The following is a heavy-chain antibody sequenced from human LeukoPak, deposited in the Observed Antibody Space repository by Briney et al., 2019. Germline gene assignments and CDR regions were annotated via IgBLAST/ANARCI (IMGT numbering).Heavy chain of an antibody. CDR1: GGSISSGGYY. CDR2: IYYSGST. D-gene: IGHD1-26*01. J-gene: IGHJ4*02. Sequence: SETLSLTCTVSGGSISSGGYYWSWIRQHPGKGLEWIGYIYYSGSTYYNPSLKSRVTISVDTSKNQFSLKLSSVTAADSAVYYCAREAVGATLNRIDYWGQGTLVTVSS. CDR3: AREAVGATLNRIDY. V-gene: IGHV4-31*03.